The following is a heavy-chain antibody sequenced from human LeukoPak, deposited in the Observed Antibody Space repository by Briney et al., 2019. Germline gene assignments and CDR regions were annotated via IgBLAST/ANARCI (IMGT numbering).Heavy chain of an antibody. Sequence: GGSLRLSCAASGFNFNKHDMTWARQPPGEGLEWVSTITGRSDKTYYTDSVKGRFVTSRDNSKDTLYLQMNSLRAEDTALYYCAKGGWLDDLGQGALVTVSS. CDR1: GFNFNKHD. CDR3: AKGGWLDD. V-gene: IGHV3-23*01. J-gene: IGHJ4*02. D-gene: IGHD6-19*01. CDR2: ITGRSDKT.